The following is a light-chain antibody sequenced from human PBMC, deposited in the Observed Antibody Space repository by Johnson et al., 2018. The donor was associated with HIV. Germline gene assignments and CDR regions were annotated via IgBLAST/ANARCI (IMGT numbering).Light chain of an antibody. CDR1: TSNIGKSY. CDR2: DNN. CDR3: GIRDASLSPLYV. Sequence: QPVLTQPPSVSAAPGQKVTISCSGSTSNIGKSYVSWYQQLPGTAPKLLIYDNNRRPSGVPDRFSGSKSGTSATLGITGLQPGDEADYYCGIRDASLSPLYVFGSGTTITVL. V-gene: IGLV1-51*01. J-gene: IGLJ1*01.